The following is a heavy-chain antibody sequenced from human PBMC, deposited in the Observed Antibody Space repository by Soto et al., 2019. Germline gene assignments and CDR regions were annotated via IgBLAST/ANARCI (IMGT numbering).Heavy chain of an antibody. J-gene: IGHJ5*02. CDR3: AHRRRIGEVAYSAWFDP. CDR1: GFSFSTGGVG. CDR2: IYWNDDK. V-gene: IGHV2-5*01. D-gene: IGHD4-4*01. Sequence: GSGPTLVNPTQTLTLTCTFSGFSFSTGGVGVGWIRQPPGKALEWLAAIYWNDDKRYSSSLKNRLTITKDTSKNQVVLTMTNMDPVDTATYYCAHRRRIGEVAYSAWFDPWGEGTLVTVSS.